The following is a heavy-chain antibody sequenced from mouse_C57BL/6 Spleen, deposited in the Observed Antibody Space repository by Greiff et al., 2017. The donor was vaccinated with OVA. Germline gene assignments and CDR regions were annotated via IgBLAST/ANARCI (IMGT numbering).Heavy chain of an antibody. CDR1: GYTFTDYY. CDR3: ARGDYYDYGGCAY. V-gene: IGHV1-76*01. CDR2: IYPGSGNT. D-gene: IGHD2-4*01. J-gene: IGHJ3*01. Sequence: QVQLKESGAELVRPGASVKLSCKASGYTFTDYYINWVKQRPGQGLEWIARIYPGSGNTYYNEKFKGKATLTAEKSSSTAYMQLSSLTSEDSAVYFGARGDYYDYGGCAYWGQGTLVTVSA.